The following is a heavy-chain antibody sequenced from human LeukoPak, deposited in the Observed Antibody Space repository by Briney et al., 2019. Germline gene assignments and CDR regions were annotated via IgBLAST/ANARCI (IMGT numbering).Heavy chain of an antibody. CDR1: GGSISSSNW. CDR2: IYHSGST. V-gene: IGHV4-4*02. J-gene: IGHJ6*02. Sequence: SETLSLTCAVSGGSISSSNWWSWVRQPPGKGLEWIGEIYHSGSTNYNPSLKSRVTISVDKSKNQFSLKLSSVTAADTAVYYCAREMYYHDSSGYHYYGMDVWGQGTTVTVSS. CDR3: AREMYYHDSSGYHYYGMDV. D-gene: IGHD3-22*01.